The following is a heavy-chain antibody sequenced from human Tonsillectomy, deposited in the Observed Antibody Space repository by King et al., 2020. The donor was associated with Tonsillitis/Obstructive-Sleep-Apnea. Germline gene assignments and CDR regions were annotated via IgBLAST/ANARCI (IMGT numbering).Heavy chain of an antibody. Sequence: VQLVESGGGLVQPGGSLRLSCAASGFTFSSYAMSWVRQAPGKGLEWVSTISGGGGGTYYADSVKGRFTISRDNSKNTLYLQMSSLRAEDTAIYYCARVDWALPQGSYYSMDCWGQGTTVTVSS. CDR3: ARVDWALPQGSYYSMDC. J-gene: IGHJ6*02. CDR1: GFTFSSYA. V-gene: IGHV3-23*04. D-gene: IGHD3-9*01. CDR2: ISGGGGGT.